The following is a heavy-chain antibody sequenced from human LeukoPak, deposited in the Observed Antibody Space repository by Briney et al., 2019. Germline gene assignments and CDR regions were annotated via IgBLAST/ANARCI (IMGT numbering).Heavy chain of an antibody. V-gene: IGHV3-66*01. CDR1: GFTVSNNF. Sequence: GGSLRLSCAASGFTVSNNFMSWVRQAPGKGLEWVSVIYSGGSTNYADSVKGRFTISRDNSKNTLYLQMNSLRAEDTAVYYCARDRCSGGSCYLFDYWGQGTLVTVSS. CDR3: ARDRCSGGSCYLFDY. CDR2: IYSGGST. J-gene: IGHJ4*02. D-gene: IGHD2-15*01.